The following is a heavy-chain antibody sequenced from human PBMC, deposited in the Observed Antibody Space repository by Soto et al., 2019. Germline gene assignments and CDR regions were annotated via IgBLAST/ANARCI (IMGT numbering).Heavy chain of an antibody. D-gene: IGHD5-12*01. CDR2: IWYDGSNK. J-gene: IGHJ5*02. V-gene: IGHV3-33*01. CDR1: GFTFSSYG. Sequence: GGSLRLSCAASGFTFSSYGMHWVRQAPGKGLEWVAVIWYDGSNKYYADSVKGRFTISRDNSKNTLYLQMNSLRAEDTAVYYCARVQLIERWLQLSPWGQGTLVTVSS. CDR3: ARVQLIERWLQLSP.